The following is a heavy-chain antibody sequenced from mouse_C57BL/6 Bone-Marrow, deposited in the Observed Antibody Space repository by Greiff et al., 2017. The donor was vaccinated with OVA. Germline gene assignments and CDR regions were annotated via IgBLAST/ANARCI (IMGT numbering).Heavy chain of an antibody. CDR3: AGYYDWYFDV. Sequence: QVHVKQSGAELVKPGASVKLSCKASGYTFTSYWMQWVKQRPGQGLEWIGEIDPSDSYTNYNQKFKGKATLTVDTSSSTAYMQLSSLTSEDSAVYYCAGYYDWYFDVWGTGTTVTVSS. J-gene: IGHJ1*03. CDR1: GYTFTSYW. D-gene: IGHD2-3*01. CDR2: IDPSDSYT. V-gene: IGHV1-50*01.